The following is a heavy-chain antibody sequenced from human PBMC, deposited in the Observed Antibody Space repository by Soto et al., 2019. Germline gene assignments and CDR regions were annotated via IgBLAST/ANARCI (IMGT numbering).Heavy chain of an antibody. D-gene: IGHD6-13*01. J-gene: IGHJ6*02. CDR3: AKDLDSSTGMDV. CDR2: ISYDGSNK. CDR1: GFTFSSYG. V-gene: IGHV3-30*18. Sequence: ESGGGVVQPGRSLRLSCAASGFTFSSYGMHWVRQAPGKGLEWVAVISYDGSNKYYADSVKGRFTISRDNSKNTLYLQMNSLRAEDTAVYYCAKDLDSSTGMDVWGQGTTVTVSS.